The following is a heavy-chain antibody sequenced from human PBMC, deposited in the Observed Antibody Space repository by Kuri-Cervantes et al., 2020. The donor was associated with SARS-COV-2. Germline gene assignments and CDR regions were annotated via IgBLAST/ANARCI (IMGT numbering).Heavy chain of an antibody. Sequence: SQTLSLTCAVYGGSFSGYYRSWIRQPPGKGLEWIGEISHSGSTNYNPSLKSRVTISVDTSKNQFSLKLSSVTAADTAVYYCAREVSSEQLVAFDYWGQGTLVTVSS. CDR3: AREVSSEQLVAFDY. CDR2: ISHSGST. J-gene: IGHJ4*02. V-gene: IGHV4-34*01. CDR1: GGSFSGYY. D-gene: IGHD6-6*01.